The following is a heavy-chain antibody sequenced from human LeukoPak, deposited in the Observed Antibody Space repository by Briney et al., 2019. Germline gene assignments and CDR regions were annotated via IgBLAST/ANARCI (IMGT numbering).Heavy chain of an antibody. J-gene: IGHJ6*03. CDR1: GFIFSGNA. CDR3: ARGSYYYYMDV. CDR2: ISSSASTI. V-gene: IGHV3-48*04. Sequence: GGSLRLSCVGSGFIFSGNAMYWVRQAPGKGLEWGSYISSSASTIYYADSVKGRFTISRDNAKSSLYLQMDSLRAEDTAVYYCARGSYYYYMDVWGKGTTVTVSS.